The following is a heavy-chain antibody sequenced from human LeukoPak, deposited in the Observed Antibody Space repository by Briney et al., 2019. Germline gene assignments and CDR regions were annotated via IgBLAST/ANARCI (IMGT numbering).Heavy chain of an antibody. CDR2: INHSGST. CDR3: ARGSITIFGVVEYGMDV. D-gene: IGHD3-3*01. V-gene: IGHV4-34*01. J-gene: IGHJ6*02. Sequence: SETLSLTCAVYGGSFSGYYWSWIRQPPGKGLEWIGEINHSGSTNYNPSLKSRVTISVDTSKSQFSLKLSSVTAADTAVYYCARGSITIFGVVEYGMDVWGQGTTVTVSS. CDR1: GGSFSGYY.